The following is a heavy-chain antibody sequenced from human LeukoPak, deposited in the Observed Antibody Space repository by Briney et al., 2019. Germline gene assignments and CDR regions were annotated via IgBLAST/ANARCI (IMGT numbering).Heavy chain of an antibody. CDR3: ARGLGLAAAGSPDY. CDR1: GTFXSXX. Sequence: GTFXSXXISWVRQAXGQGLEWMGRIIPILGIANYAQKFQGRVTITADKSTSTAYMELSSLRSEDTAVYYCARGLGLAAAGSPDYWGQGTLVTVSS. CDR2: IIPILGIA. V-gene: IGHV1-69*04. D-gene: IGHD6-13*01. J-gene: IGHJ4*02.